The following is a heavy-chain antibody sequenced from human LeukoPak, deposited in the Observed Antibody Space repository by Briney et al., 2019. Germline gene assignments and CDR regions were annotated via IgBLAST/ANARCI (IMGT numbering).Heavy chain of an antibody. CDR1: GFTFSSYA. D-gene: IGHD4-23*01. J-gene: IGHJ5*02. V-gene: IGHV3-23*01. Sequence: GALRLSCAASGFTFSSYAISWGRRAPGKGLEGVSAISGSGGSTYYSDSVKGRFTISRDNSKNTLYLQMNSLRAEDTAVYYCAKDSTTVVTLADHWGQGTLVTVSS. CDR2: ISGSGGST. CDR3: AKDSTTVVTLADH.